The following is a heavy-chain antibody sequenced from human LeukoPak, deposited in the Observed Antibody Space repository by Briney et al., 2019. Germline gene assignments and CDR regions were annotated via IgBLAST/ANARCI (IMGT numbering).Heavy chain of an antibody. J-gene: IGHJ6*02. Sequence: SETLSLTCTVFGGSISSYFWGWIRQPPGKGLEWIGHIYYSGSTNYNPSLKSRVTVSVDTSKNQFSLKLSSVTAADTAVYYCARGAGNYYFYGMDVWGQGTTVTVSS. V-gene: IGHV4-59*01. CDR3: ARGAGNYYFYGMDV. CDR2: IYYSGST. CDR1: GGSISSYF.